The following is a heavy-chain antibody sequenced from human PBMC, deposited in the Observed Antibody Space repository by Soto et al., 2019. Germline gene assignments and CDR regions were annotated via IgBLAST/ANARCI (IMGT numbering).Heavy chain of an antibody. V-gene: IGHV4-39*02. Sequence: QLQLQESGPGLVKPSETLSLTCTVSGGSISSSSYYWGWIHQPPGKGLEWIGSIYYSGSTYYNPSLKSRVTISVDTSKNQFSLKLSSVTAADTAVYYCAGELGSYRKYFDYWGQGTLVTVSS. CDR2: IYYSGST. CDR3: AGELGSYRKYFDY. J-gene: IGHJ4*02. CDR1: GGSISSSSYY. D-gene: IGHD1-26*01.